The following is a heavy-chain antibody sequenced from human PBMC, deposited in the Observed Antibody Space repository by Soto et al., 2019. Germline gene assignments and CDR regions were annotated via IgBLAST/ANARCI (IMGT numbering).Heavy chain of an antibody. V-gene: IGHV6-1*01. D-gene: IGHD1-26*01. Sequence: SQTLSLTCAISGDSVSSNSAAWNWIRQSPSRGLEWLGRTYYRSKWYNDYAVSVKSRITINPDTSKKQFSLQLNSVTPEDTAVYYCARDVRRVGATTNYYYGMDVWRQGTTVTVS. CDR3: ARDVRRVGATTNYYYGMDV. CDR1: GDSVSSNSAA. CDR2: TYYRSKWYN. J-gene: IGHJ6*02.